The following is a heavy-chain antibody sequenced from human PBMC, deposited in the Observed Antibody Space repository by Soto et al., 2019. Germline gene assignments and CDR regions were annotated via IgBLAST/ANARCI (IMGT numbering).Heavy chain of an antibody. J-gene: IGHJ6*02. V-gene: IGHV3-23*01. CDR1: GITFSTYA. CDR2: IGDIGGSTGADR. CDR3: AADYLRHNSITGHYSSFGMDV. D-gene: IGHD4-17*01. Sequence: PGGSLRLSCAASGITFSTYAMSWVRQAPGKGLEWVSTIGDIGGSTGADRQYADFVKGRFTISRDNSKSTLSLQMNSLRAEETAVYYCAADYLRHNSITGHYSSFGMDVWGRGTTVTVYS.